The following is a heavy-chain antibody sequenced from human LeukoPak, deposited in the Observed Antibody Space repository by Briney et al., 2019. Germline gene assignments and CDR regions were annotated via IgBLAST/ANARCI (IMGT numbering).Heavy chain of an antibody. CDR3: ARDLPDYYGSGSYGYYYGMDV. D-gene: IGHD3-10*01. CDR1: GFTFSSYS. J-gene: IGHJ6*02. V-gene: IGHV3-21*01. CDR2: ISSSSSYI. Sequence: GGSLRLSCAASGFTFSSYSMNWVRQAPGKGLEWVSSISSSSSYIYYADSVKGRFTISRDNAKNSLYLQMNSLRAEDTAVYYCARDLPDYYGSGSYGYYYGMDVWGQGTTVTVSS.